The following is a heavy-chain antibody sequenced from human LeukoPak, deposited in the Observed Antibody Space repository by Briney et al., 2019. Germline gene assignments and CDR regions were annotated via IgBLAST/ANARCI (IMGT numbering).Heavy chain of an antibody. Sequence: GASVKVSCKASGGTFTTYVISWVGQAPGQGVEGRGGIIPFFGTANYAKKFQDRVTINEDKSTRKAYMEGSRLRDEDTGMYYCAINQAGYCGGGSCYRHEFYYMDVWGKGTSVTVSS. D-gene: IGHD2-15*01. CDR3: AINQAGYCGGGSCYRHEFYYMDV. CDR2: IIPFFGTA. J-gene: IGHJ6*03. CDR1: GGTFTTYV. V-gene: IGHV1-69*06.